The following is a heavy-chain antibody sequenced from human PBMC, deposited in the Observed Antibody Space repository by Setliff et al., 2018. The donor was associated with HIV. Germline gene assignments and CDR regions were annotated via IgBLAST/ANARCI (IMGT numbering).Heavy chain of an antibody. V-gene: IGHV3-15*07. CDR1: GFALRDAW. Sequence: GGSLRLSCAASGFALRDAWLNWVRQAPGKGPEWVGRIRSESGGGTADYAAPVKGRFTISRDDSKNSLYLQMNSLKTEDTAVYYCTRVDSNYEKFDCWGQGSLVTVSS. CDR2: IRSESGGGTA. D-gene: IGHD4-4*01. CDR3: TRVDSNYEKFDC. J-gene: IGHJ4*02.